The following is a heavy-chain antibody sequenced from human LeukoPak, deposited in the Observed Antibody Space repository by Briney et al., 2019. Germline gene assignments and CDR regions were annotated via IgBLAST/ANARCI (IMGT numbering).Heavy chain of an antibody. V-gene: IGHV4-30-4*01. CDR3: ARQGYYDSSGSDAFDI. CDR2: IYYSGST. D-gene: IGHD3-22*01. CDR1: GGSISSGDYY. Sequence: PSETLSLTCTVSGGSISSGDYYWSWIRQPPGKGLEWIGYIYYSGSTNYNPSLKSRVTISVDTSKNQFSLKLSSVTAADTAVYYCARQGYYDSSGSDAFDIWGQGTMVTVSS. J-gene: IGHJ3*02.